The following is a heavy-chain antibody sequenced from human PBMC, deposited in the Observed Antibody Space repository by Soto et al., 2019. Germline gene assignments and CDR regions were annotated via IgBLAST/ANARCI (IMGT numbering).Heavy chain of an antibody. Sequence: ASVKVSCKASGYTFTSYPMHWVRQAPGQRPEWMGWINVGNGNTKYSQKFQGRVTITRDTSASTAYMELSSLRSEDTGVYYCARTESTVITSVEYYFDYWGQGTLVTVSS. J-gene: IGHJ4*02. V-gene: IGHV1-3*01. D-gene: IGHD4-17*01. CDR1: GYTFTSYP. CDR3: ARTESTVITSVEYYFDY. CDR2: INVGNGNT.